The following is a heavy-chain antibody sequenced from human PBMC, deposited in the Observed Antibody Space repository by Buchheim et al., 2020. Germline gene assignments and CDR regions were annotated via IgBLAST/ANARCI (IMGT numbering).Heavy chain of an antibody. V-gene: IGHV3-48*03. CDR3: AKTVNSLWDY. D-gene: IGHD1-1*01. CDR1: GFTFSSHE. Sequence: EVQLVESGGGLVQPGGSLRLSCAAFGFTFSSHEMNWVRQAPGRGLEWVAYISSTGNTIYYADSLRGRLTISRDNSKNSMYLQMNSLRAEDTAVYYCAKTVNSLWDYWGQGTL. J-gene: IGHJ4*02. CDR2: ISSTGNTI.